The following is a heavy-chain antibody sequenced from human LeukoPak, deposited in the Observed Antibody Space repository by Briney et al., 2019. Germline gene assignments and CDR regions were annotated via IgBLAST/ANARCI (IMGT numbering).Heavy chain of an antibody. D-gene: IGHD3-10*01. V-gene: IGHV3-11*06. Sequence: PGGSLRLSCAASGLTFSDYYMSWIRQAPGKGLEWVSYISSSSSYTNYADSVKGRFTISRDNAKNSLYLQMNSLRAEDAAVYYCARGGPGGSGSYYIYWGQGTLVTVSS. J-gene: IGHJ4*02. CDR2: ISSSSSYT. CDR1: GLTFSDYY. CDR3: ARGGPGGSGSYYIY.